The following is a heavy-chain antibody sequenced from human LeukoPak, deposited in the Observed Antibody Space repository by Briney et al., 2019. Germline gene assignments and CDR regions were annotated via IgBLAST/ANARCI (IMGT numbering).Heavy chain of an antibody. V-gene: IGHV3-53*01. CDR2: IYSDNT. CDR3: ARVLEQQLALGYYYFTDV. J-gene: IGHJ6*03. CDR1: GFNVRSNS. Sequence: PGGSLRLSCTLSGFNVRSNSMSWVRQAPGKGLECVSFIYSDNTHYSDSVKSRFTISRDNAKSSLYLQMNSLRAEHTALYYCARVLEQQLALGYYYFTDVWGKRTTVTVSS. D-gene: IGHD6-13*01.